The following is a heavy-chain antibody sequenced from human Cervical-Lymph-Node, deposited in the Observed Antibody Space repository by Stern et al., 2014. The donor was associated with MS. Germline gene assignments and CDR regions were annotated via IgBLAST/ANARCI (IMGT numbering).Heavy chain of an antibody. J-gene: IGHJ3*01. CDR2: NSSHNSNT. Sequence: QVQLVQSGVEMKKPGASVKVSCKASGYTFASYGLSWVRQAPGQGLEWMGWNSSHNSNTKYAQNFQGRVTMTTDISTSTAYMELRSLTSHDTAVYYCARGEVYGFDLWGQGKMITVSS. CDR3: ARGEVYGFDL. V-gene: IGHV1-18*01. D-gene: IGHD5/OR15-5a*01. CDR1: GYTFASYG.